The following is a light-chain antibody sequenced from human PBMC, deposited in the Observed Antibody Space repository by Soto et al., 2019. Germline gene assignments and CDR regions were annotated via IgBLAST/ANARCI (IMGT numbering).Light chain of an antibody. CDR1: QIVSSTY. CDR2: GAS. Sequence: EIVLTQSPGTLSLSPGERATLSCRASQIVSSTYLAWFQQKPGQAPRLLIYGASTRATGIPDRFSGSGSGTDFTLTISGLEPEDFALYYCQQRTDRPPWTFGQGTKVESK. J-gene: IGKJ1*01. V-gene: IGKV3D-20*02. CDR3: QQRTDRPPWT.